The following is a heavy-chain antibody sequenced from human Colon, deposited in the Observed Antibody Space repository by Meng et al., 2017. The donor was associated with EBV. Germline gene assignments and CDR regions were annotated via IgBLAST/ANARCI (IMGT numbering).Heavy chain of an antibody. CDR1: GGSFSGYY. J-gene: IGHJ4*02. CDR3: ARGPGGSYYLYYFDY. CDR2: INHSGST. V-gene: IGHV4-34*01. Sequence: VQLQQWGAGLLKPLGTLSLPCPVYGGSFSGYYWSWIRQPPGKGLEWIGEINHSGSTNYNPSLKSRVTISVDTSKKQFSLKLSSVTAADTAVYYCARGPGGSYYLYYFDYWGQGTLVTVSS. D-gene: IGHD1-26*01.